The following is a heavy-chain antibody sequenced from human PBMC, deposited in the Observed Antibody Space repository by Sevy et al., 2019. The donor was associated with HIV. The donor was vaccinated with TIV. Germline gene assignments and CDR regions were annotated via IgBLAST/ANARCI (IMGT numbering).Heavy chain of an antibody. CDR3: ARPFAWWGYSGSWAPLY. J-gene: IGHJ4*02. D-gene: IGHD6-6*01. CDR2: IYPGDSDT. CDR1: GYSFTSYW. V-gene: IGHV5-51*01. Sequence: GESLKISCKGSGYSFTSYWIGWVRQMPGKGLESMGIIYPGDSDTGYSPSFQGQVTISADKSISTAYLQWSSLKASDTARYYCARPFAWWGYSGSWAPLYWGQGTLVTVSS.